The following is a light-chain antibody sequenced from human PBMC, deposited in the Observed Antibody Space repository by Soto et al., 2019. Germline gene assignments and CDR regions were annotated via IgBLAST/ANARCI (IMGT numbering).Light chain of an antibody. CDR1: QSVSSS. CDR3: QQYDIWPPT. V-gene: IGKV3-15*01. CDR2: DAS. J-gene: IGKJ1*01. Sequence: IVVTQSPATLSLSPGERATLSCRTSQSVSSSLAWYQHKPGQAPRLLIYDASTRATGIPARFTGSGSGTEFILTISSLQSEDFAVYYCQQYDIWPPTFGQGTKVDI.